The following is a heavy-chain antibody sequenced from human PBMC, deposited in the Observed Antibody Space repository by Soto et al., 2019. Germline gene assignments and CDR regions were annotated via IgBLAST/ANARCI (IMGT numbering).Heavy chain of an antibody. CDR3: AKSPPESVAVAGNFDY. V-gene: IGHV3-23*01. D-gene: IGHD6-19*01. CDR1: GFTFSSYA. Sequence: GGSLRLSCAASGFTFSSYAMSWVRQAPGKGLEWVSAISGSGGSTYYADSVKGRFTISRDNSKNTLYLQMNSLRAEDTAVYYCAKSPPESVAVAGNFDYWGQGTLVTVSS. CDR2: ISGSGGST. J-gene: IGHJ4*02.